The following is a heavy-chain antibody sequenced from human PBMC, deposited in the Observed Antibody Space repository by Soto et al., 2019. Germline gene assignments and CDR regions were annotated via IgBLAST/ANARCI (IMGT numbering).Heavy chain of an antibody. CDR3: AKDPEYSNSWPFDY. V-gene: IGHV3-30*02. D-gene: IGHD6-13*01. J-gene: IGHJ4*02. Sequence: DSVKGRFTISRDNSKNTLFLQMNSLRTDETAVYYCAKDPEYSNSWPFDYWGQGTLVTVSS.